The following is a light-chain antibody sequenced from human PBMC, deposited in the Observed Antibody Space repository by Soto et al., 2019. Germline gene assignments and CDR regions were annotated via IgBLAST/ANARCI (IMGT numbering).Light chain of an antibody. Sequence: EIVMTQSPATLSVSPGERATLSCRASQSVSSNLAWYQQKPGQAPRLLIYGASTRATGIPARFSGSGSGTECTLTISSLQYEDFAVYYCQQYNNWPFTFGPGTKVDIK. J-gene: IGKJ3*01. CDR1: QSVSSN. V-gene: IGKV3-15*01. CDR3: QQYNNWPFT. CDR2: GAS.